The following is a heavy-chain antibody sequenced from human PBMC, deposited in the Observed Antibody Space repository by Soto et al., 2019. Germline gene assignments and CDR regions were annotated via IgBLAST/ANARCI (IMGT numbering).Heavy chain of an antibody. CDR3: AKEHLPREHIVVVTAITYYYYYYGMDV. Sequence: QVQLVESGGGVVQPGRSLRLSCAASGFTFSSYGMHWVRQAPGKGLEWVAVISYDGSNKYYADSVKGRFNISRDNSKNTLYLQMNSLRAEDTAVYYCAKEHLPREHIVVVTAITYYYYYYGMDVWGQGTTVTVSS. D-gene: IGHD2-21*02. V-gene: IGHV3-30*18. CDR2: ISYDGSNK. J-gene: IGHJ6*02. CDR1: GFTFSSYG.